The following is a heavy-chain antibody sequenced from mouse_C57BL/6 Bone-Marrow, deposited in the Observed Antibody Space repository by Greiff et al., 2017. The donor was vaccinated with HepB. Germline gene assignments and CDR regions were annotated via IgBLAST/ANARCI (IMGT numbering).Heavy chain of an antibody. CDR2: IDPSDSYT. CDR1: GYTFTSYW. Sequence: QVQLQQPGAELVKPGASVKLSCKASGYTFTSYWMQWVNQRPGQGLEWIVEIDPSDSYTNYNQKFKGKATLTVDTSSSTAYMQLSSLTSEDSAVYYCARDDYDEKAWFAYWGQGTLVTVSA. V-gene: IGHV1-50*01. D-gene: IGHD2-4*01. J-gene: IGHJ3*01. CDR3: ARDDYDEKAWFAY.